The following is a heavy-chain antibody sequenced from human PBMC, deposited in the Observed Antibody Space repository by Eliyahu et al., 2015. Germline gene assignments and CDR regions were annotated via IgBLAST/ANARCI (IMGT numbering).Heavy chain of an antibody. V-gene: IGHV4-38-2*02. CDR1: GXSISXGYY. CDR2: IYHSGST. Sequence: QVQLQESGPGLVKPSEXLSXXCXVSGXSISXGYYWGWIRQPPGKGLEWIGSIYHSGSTYYNPSLKSRVTISVDTXKNQFSLKLSSVTAADTAVYYCARDNGYNRGVDYWGQGTLVTVSS. CDR3: ARDNGYNRGVDY. D-gene: IGHD5-24*01. J-gene: IGHJ4*02.